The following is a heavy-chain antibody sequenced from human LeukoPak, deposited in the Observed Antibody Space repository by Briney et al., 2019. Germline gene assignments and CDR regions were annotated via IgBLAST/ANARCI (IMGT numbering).Heavy chain of an antibody. CDR3: ARKYYDSSGPWFDP. CDR1: GVPISTYY. D-gene: IGHD3-22*01. J-gene: IGHJ5*02. Sequence: PSETLSLTCSVSGVPISTYYWSWIRQSPGKGLEWIAYIYYNGDIMYNPSFKSRVTISLDTSKNQFSLNMRSVTAADTAVYFCARKYYDSSGPWFDPWGQGTLVTVSS. CDR2: IYYNGDI. V-gene: IGHV4-59*01.